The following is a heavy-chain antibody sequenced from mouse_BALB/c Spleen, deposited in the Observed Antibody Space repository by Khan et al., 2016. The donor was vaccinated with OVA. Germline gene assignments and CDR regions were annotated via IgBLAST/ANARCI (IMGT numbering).Heavy chain of an antibody. CDR2: TNPTNGRT. CDR3: ARINEMVATYFDY. V-gene: IGHV1S81*02. Sequence: QVQLQQSGAELVKAGASVKMSCKASGYTFTSYWMHWVKQRLGKGLEWFAETNPTNGRTYYNEKFKSKATLTVDKSSSTAYMLLSGPTFEDTAVYYCARINEMVATYFDYWGQGTTLTVSS. CDR1: GYTFTSYW. J-gene: IGHJ2*01. D-gene: IGHD1-1*02.